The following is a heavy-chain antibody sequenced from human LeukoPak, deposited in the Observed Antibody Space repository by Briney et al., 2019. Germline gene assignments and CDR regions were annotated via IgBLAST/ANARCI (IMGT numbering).Heavy chain of an antibody. D-gene: IGHD3-22*01. J-gene: IGHJ4*02. V-gene: IGHV3-48*04. CDR3: AREGLLRYGGKRFDL. Sequence: PGGSLRLSCAASGFTFSSYNMNWVRQAPGKGLEWLSYISSSSTPIYYADSVKGRFTISRNNAKNSLYLQMNSLRAEDTAVYYCAREGLLRYGGKRFDLWGQGTLVTVSS. CDR1: GFTFSSYN. CDR2: ISSSSTPI.